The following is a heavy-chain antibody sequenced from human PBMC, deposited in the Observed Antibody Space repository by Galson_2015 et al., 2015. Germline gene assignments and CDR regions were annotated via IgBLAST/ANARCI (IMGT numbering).Heavy chain of an antibody. CDR2: INPNSGGT. Sequence: SCKASGYTFTGYYMHWVRQAPGQGLEWMGWINPNSGGTNYAQKFQGWVAMTRDTSISTAYMELSRLRSDDTAVYYCARDHTNYYDSSGPRADYFDYWGQGTLVTVSS. CDR1: GYTFTGYY. V-gene: IGHV1-2*04. D-gene: IGHD3-22*01. J-gene: IGHJ4*02. CDR3: ARDHTNYYDSSGPRADYFDY.